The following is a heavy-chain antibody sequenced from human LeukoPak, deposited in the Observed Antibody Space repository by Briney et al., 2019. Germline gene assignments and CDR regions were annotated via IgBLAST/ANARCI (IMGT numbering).Heavy chain of an antibody. Sequence: SVKVSCKASGGTFISYAISWVRQAPGQGLEWMGGIIPIFGTANYAQKFQGRVTITADESTSTAYMELSSLRSEDTAVYYCTTDRWGFVAVAGKPFDYWGQGTLVTVSS. CDR1: GGTFISYA. CDR2: IIPIFGTA. D-gene: IGHD6-19*01. V-gene: IGHV1-69*13. J-gene: IGHJ4*02. CDR3: TTDRWGFVAVAGKPFDY.